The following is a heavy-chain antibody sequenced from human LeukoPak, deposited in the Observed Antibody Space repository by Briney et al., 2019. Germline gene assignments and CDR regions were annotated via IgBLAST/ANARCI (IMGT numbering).Heavy chain of an antibody. CDR2: IIPIFGTA. J-gene: IGHJ5*02. D-gene: IGHD6-13*01. CDR3: AREIAAAGTIWFDP. V-gene: IGHV1-69*13. CDR1: GGTFSSYA. Sequence: SVKVSCKASGGTFSSYAISWVRQAPGQGLEWMGGIIPIFGTANYAQKFQGRVTITADESTSTAYMEPSSLRSEDTAVYYCAREIAAAGTIWFDPWGQGTLVTVSS.